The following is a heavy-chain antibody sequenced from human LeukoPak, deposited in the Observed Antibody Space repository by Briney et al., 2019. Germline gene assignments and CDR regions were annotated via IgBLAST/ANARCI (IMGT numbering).Heavy chain of an antibody. Sequence: SETLSLTCTVSGGSISNTHYYWGCIRQPPGKGLECIGNIHYSGTSFYNPSLKSRVAISVDTSKNQFSLTVNSVTAADTAVYFCARDARDFVDNDNYWGQGTLVTVSS. CDR2: IHYSGTS. D-gene: IGHD3-9*01. J-gene: IGHJ4*02. V-gene: IGHV4-39*07. CDR1: GGSISNTHYY. CDR3: ARDARDFVDNDNY.